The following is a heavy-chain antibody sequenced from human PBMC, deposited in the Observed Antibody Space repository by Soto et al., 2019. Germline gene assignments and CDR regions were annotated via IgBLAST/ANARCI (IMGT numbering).Heavy chain of an antibody. V-gene: IGHV2-5*02. J-gene: IGHJ4*02. CDR3: ARILTATDGHFDS. CDR1: GFSLTTSGVG. CDR2: IFWDDDK. Sequence: QITLKESGPTLVKPTQTLTLTCSFSGFSLTTSGVGVGWVRQSPEKTLEWLALIFWDDDKRYSPSLRSRLTIAKDTSKNQVVLTLTNVEPVDTATYYCARILTATDGHFDSWGQGALVTVSS.